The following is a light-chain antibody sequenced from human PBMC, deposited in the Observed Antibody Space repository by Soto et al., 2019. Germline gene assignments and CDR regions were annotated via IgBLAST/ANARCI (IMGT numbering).Light chain of an antibody. Sequence: DIQLTQSPSTLSASVGDTVTISCRASESLIGWLAWYQQRPGSAPKLLIYDASSLAGVVPSRFTGDGSGTEFSRTIAILQPDDFGTYYCQQYKSYPWTFGQGTKVDLK. CDR1: ESLIGW. J-gene: IGKJ1*01. V-gene: IGKV1-5*01. CDR2: DAS. CDR3: QQYKSYPWT.